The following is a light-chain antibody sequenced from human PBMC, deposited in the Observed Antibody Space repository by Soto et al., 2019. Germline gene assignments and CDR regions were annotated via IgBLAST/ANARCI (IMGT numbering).Light chain of an antibody. CDR3: QQYGTSEII. Sequence: IVLTQSPGTLSLSPGERATLSCRASQSVSNSYLAWYQQKPGQAPRLLIYDASSRATGISDRFSGSGSGTYFTLTISRLEPEDFAVFFCQQYGTSEIIFGQGTRLEIK. CDR2: DAS. J-gene: IGKJ5*01. CDR1: QSVSNSY. V-gene: IGKV3-20*01.